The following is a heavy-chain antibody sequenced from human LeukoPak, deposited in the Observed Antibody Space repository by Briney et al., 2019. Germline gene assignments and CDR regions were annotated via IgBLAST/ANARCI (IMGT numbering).Heavy chain of an antibody. V-gene: IGHV1-2*02. J-gene: IGHJ5*02. D-gene: IGHD3-10*01. Sequence: ASVKVSCKASGYTFTGYYMHWVRQAPGQGLEWMGWINPNSGGTNYAQKFQGRVTITADESTSTAYMELSSLRSEDTAVYYCARDKGEYYGSGSPDWFDPWGQGTLVTVSS. CDR1: GYTFTGYY. CDR2: INPNSGGT. CDR3: ARDKGEYYGSGSPDWFDP.